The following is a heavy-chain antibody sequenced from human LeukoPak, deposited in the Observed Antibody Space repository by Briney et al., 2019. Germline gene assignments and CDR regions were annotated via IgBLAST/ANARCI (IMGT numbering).Heavy chain of an antibody. CDR2: IYPGDSDT. V-gene: IGHV5-51*01. D-gene: IGHD6-13*01. J-gene: IGHJ4*02. Sequence: GESLKISCKGSGYNFTIYWIGWVRQMPGKGLEWMGIIYPGDSDTRYSPSFQGQVTISADKSISTAYLQWSSLKASDTAMYYCARRSSIAAAGVDYWGQGTLVTVSS. CDR1: GYNFTIYW. CDR3: ARRSSIAAAGVDY.